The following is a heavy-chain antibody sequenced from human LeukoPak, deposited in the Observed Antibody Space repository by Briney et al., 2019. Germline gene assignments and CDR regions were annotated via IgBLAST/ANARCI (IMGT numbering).Heavy chain of an antibody. CDR1: GFTFSSYA. J-gene: IGHJ4*02. D-gene: IGHD6-13*01. Sequence: PAGSLRLSCAASGFTFSSYAMSWVRQAPGKGLEWVSSLSGSGGSPNYANSVKGRFTISRDNSKNTLYLQMNSLRAEETAEYYCANALGGGNTWYYFDCWGQGTLVTVSS. CDR2: LSGSGGSP. V-gene: IGHV3-23*01. CDR3: ANALGGGNTWYYFDC.